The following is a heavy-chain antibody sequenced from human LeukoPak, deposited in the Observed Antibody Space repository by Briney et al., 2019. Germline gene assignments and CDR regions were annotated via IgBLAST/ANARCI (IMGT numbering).Heavy chain of an antibody. CDR3: ARGPQWRGDSYYMDV. D-gene: IGHD6-19*01. J-gene: IGHJ6*03. CDR1: GYTFTNFD. CDR2: MNPNSGNT. Sequence: ASVNVSCTGSGYTFTNFDINWVRQATGQGLEWMGWMNPNSGNTGSAQKLQGRVTMTMNTSISTAYIELSSLRSEDTAVYYCARGPQWRGDSYYMDVWGRGTTVTVSS. V-gene: IGHV1-8*01.